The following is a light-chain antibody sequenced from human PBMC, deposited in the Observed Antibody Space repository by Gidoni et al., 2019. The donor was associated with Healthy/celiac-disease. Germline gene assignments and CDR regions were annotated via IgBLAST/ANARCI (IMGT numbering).Light chain of an antibody. J-gene: IGLJ1*01. CDR1: SSDVGGYNY. CDR3: SSYTSSSTLLV. V-gene: IGLV2-14*01. Sequence: QSALTQPASVSGAPGQSITISCTGTSSDVGGYNYVSWYQQHPGKAPKLMIYEVSNRPSGVSNRFSGSKSGNTASLTLSGLQAEDEADYYCSSYTSSSTLLVFGTGTKITVL. CDR2: EVS.